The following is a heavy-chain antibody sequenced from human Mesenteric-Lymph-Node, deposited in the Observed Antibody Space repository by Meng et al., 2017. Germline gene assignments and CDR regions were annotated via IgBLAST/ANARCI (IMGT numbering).Heavy chain of an antibody. Sequence: ASVKVSCKASGYTFTGYYMHWVRQAPGQGLEWMGRINPNSGGTNYAQKFQGRVTITRDTSASTAYMELSSLRSEDTAVYYCALPKGTYYLYGMDVWGQGTTVTVSS. J-gene: IGHJ6*02. CDR3: ALPKGTYYLYGMDV. V-gene: IGHV1-2*06. D-gene: IGHD1-26*01. CDR1: GYTFTGYY. CDR2: INPNSGGT.